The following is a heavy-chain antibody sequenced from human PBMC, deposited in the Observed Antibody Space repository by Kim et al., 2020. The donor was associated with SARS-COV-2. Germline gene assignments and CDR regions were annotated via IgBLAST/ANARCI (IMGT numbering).Heavy chain of an antibody. CDR2: IDWDDDK. CDR3: ARLRRDILTADTFDY. CDR1: GFSLSTVGMY. D-gene: IGHD3-9*01. Sequence: SGPTLVKPPPTLTLTCTFSGFSLSTVGMYVSWIRQPPWKALGCLALIDWDDDKYYSPSLKTRLTISKGTSKNQVVLIMTNMDPVYTATYYCARLRRDILTADTFDYWGQGALVTVSS. J-gene: IGHJ4*02. V-gene: IGHV2-70*01.